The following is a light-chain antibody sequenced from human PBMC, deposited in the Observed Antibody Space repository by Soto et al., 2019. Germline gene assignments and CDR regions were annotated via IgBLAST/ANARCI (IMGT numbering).Light chain of an antibody. V-gene: IGLV1-51*01. Sequence: QSVLTQPPSVSAAPGQKVTISCSGSSSNIGNNYVSWYQQLPGTAPKLLIYDNNKRPSVIPDRFSGSKSGTSASLGITGLQTGDEADYYCETWECSLSAVVFGGGTKLTVL. CDR2: DNN. CDR3: ETWECSLSAVV. CDR1: SSNIGNNY. J-gene: IGLJ3*02.